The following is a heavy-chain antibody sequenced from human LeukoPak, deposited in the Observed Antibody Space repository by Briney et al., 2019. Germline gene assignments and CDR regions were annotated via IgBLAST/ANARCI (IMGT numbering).Heavy chain of an antibody. D-gene: IGHD4-17*01. J-gene: IGHJ3*02. CDR3: ARGNYGDPLPAFDI. Sequence: PSETLSLTCTVSGGSISSSSYYWGWIRQPPGKGLEWIGSIYYSGSTYYNPSLKSRVTISVDTSKNQFSLKLSSVTAADTAVYYCARGNYGDPLPAFDIWGQGTMVTVSS. CDR1: GGSISSSSYY. V-gene: IGHV4-39*07. CDR2: IYYSGST.